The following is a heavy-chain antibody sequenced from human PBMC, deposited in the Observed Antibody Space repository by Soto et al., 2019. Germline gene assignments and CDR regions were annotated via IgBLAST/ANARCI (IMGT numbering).Heavy chain of an antibody. CDR3: ASHQYYYDSSGYYPAAAFDI. CDR1: GFTFSSYA. V-gene: IGHV3-23*01. J-gene: IGHJ3*02. Sequence: EVQLLESGGGLVLPGGSLRLSCAAFGFTFSSYAMSCVRQAPGKGLEWVSAISGSGGSTYYADSVKGRFTISRDNSNNDLYLQMNTLRAADTAVYYCASHQYYYDSSGYYPAAAFDIWGQGTMVTVSS. CDR2: ISGSGGST. D-gene: IGHD3-22*01.